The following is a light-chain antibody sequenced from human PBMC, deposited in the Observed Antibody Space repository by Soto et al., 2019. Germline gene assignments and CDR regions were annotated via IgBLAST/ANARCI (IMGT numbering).Light chain of an antibody. V-gene: IGKV3-20*01. J-gene: IGKJ1*01. CDR2: GAS. CDR1: QSISSSY. CDR3: QQNDDSPGT. Sequence: EIVMTQSPATLSVSPGGRATLSCRASQSISSSYLAWYQQKPGQAPRLLIYGASNRATAIPDRFSGSGSGTDFTLTISRLEPEDFAVYYCQQNDDSPGTFGQGTKVDIK.